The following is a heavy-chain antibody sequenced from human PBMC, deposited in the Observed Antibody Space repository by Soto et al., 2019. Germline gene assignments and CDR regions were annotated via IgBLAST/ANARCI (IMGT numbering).Heavy chain of an antibody. D-gene: IGHD4-17*01. J-gene: IGHJ4*02. CDR2: IYYSGST. V-gene: IGHV4-59*01. CDR1: GGSISTYY. CDR3: AKREVMTTVIDY. Sequence: SETLSLTCTVSGGSISTYYWSWIRQPPGKGLEWIGYIYYSGSTNYNPSLKSRVTISVDTSKNQFSLKLNSVTAADTAVYYCAKREVMTTVIDYWGQGTLVTVSS.